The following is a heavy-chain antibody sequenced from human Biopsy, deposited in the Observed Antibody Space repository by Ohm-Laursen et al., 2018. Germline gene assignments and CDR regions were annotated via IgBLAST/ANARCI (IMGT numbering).Heavy chain of an antibody. CDR2: INHSGRT. Sequence: GTLSLTCAVYGESFNGYYWSWIRQTPGKGLEWIGEINHSGRTNYNPSLKSRVTMSVDTSKNQFSLKVYSVTAADTAIYYCATTTMDTSGWYGNYFDSWGQGALVTVSS. J-gene: IGHJ4*02. CDR1: GESFNGYY. V-gene: IGHV4-34*01. CDR3: ATTTMDTSGWYGNYFDS. D-gene: IGHD6-19*01.